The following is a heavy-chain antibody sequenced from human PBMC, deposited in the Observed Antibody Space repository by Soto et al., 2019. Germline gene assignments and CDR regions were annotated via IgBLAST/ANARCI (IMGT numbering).Heavy chain of an antibody. CDR3: ASRSGSCFDC. J-gene: IGHJ4*02. D-gene: IGHD7-27*01. V-gene: IGHV4-59*08. Sequence: QVQLQESGPGLVKPSETLSLTCTVSGGSISSYYWSWIRQPPGKGLEWIGYIYYSGSTNYNPSLKSRVTISVDTSKNQFSLKLSSVTAADPAVYYCASRSGSCFDCWGQGTLVTVSS. CDR2: IYYSGST. CDR1: GGSISSYY.